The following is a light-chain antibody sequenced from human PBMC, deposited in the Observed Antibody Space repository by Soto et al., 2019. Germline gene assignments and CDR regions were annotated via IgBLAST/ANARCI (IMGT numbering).Light chain of an antibody. Sequence: DIVVTQSPATLSVSPGERATLSCMASQSVSNDLACYQQKPGQAPRLLIYGASPRGTGIPARFSGSGSGTELPLTIRSLQYEDFAVYYCQQYHNCVFTFGPGTNVDIK. CDR3: QQYHNCVFT. V-gene: IGKV3-15*01. CDR1: QSVSND. CDR2: GAS. J-gene: IGKJ3*01.